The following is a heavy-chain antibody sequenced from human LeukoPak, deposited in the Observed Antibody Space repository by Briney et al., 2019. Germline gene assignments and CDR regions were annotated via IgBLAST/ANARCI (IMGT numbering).Heavy chain of an antibody. J-gene: IGHJ5*02. V-gene: IGHV3-7*01. CDR2: IKEDGSEK. CDR1: GFTFSSYW. D-gene: IGHD6-13*01. Sequence: GGSLRLSCAASGFTFSSYWMSWVRQAPGKGLEWVANIKEDGSEKYYVDSVKGRFTISRDNAKNSLYLQMNNLRAEDTALHHCATAVAAGWFDPWGQGTLVTVSS. CDR3: ATAVAAGWFDP.